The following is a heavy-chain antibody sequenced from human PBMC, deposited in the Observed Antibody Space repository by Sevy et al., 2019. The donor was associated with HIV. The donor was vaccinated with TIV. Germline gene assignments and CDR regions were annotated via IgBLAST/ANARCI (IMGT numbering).Heavy chain of an antibody. CDR3: ARERKMYDSSGYYFHFDY. CDR2: ISRSSSTI. Sequence: GGSLRLSCAASGFTFSSYSMNWVRQAPGKGLEWVSYISRSSSTIYYADSVKGRFTISRDNAKNSLYLQMNSLRDEDTAVYYCARERKMYDSSGYYFHFDYWGQEPWSPSPQ. J-gene: IGHJ4*01. D-gene: IGHD3-22*01. V-gene: IGHV3-48*02. CDR1: GFTFSSYS.